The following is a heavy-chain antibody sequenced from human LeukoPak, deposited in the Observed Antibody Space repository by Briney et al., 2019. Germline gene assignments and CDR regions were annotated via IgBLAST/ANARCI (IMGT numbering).Heavy chain of an antibody. Sequence: GGSLRLSCAASGFTFSSYEMNWVRQARGKGVEGVSYIRRSGSTIYYADCVKGRFTISRDNAKNSLYLQMNSLRAEDTAVYYCAELGITMIGGVWGKGTTVTISS. CDR3: AELGITMIGGV. CDR2: IRRSGSTI. CDR1: GFTFSSYE. D-gene: IGHD3-10*02. V-gene: IGHV3-48*03. J-gene: IGHJ6*04.